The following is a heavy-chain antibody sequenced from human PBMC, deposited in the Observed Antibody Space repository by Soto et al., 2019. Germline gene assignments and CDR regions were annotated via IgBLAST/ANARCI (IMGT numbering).Heavy chain of an antibody. Sequence: QVQLQESGPGLVKPSQTLSLTCSVSGASISSGGYYWNWIRQHPGKGLEWIGYIYYSGTTYYNPSLKSLVTISVDTSKNQFSLKLSSVTAADTAVYYCAASCVGCGGFNYYGMDVWGQGATVTVS. D-gene: IGHD2-21*01. CDR3: AASCVGCGGFNYYGMDV. J-gene: IGHJ6*02. V-gene: IGHV4-31*01. CDR2: IYYSGTT. CDR1: GASISSGGYY.